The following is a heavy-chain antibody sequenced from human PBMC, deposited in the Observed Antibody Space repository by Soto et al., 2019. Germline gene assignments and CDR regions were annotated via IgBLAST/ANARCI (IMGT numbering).Heavy chain of an antibody. V-gene: IGHV4-39*01. D-gene: IGHD5-12*01. J-gene: IGHJ2*01. CDR3: AGLYSGYEIWYFDL. CDR1: GGSFSRGNYY. CDR2: IYYNGGT. Sequence: QLQLQESGPGLVKPSETLSLNCTVSGGSFSRGNYYWGWIRQTPGKGPEWIANIYYNGGTYYNLSLKSRVTISLDTSKNLLSLKLSSVTAADTAVYYCAGLYSGYEIWYFDLWGRGTLVTVSS.